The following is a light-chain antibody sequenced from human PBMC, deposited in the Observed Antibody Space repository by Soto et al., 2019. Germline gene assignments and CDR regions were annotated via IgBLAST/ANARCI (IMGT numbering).Light chain of an antibody. CDR1: TGAVTRGFY. CDR2: STS. CDR3: LLYFGGAWV. V-gene: IGLV7-43*01. J-gene: IGLJ3*02. Sequence: CASSTGAVTRGFYPNWFQQQPGQAPRPLIYSTSNKHSWTPARFSGSLLGGKPALTLSGVQPEDEAQYFCLLYFGGAWVFGGGTKLTVL.